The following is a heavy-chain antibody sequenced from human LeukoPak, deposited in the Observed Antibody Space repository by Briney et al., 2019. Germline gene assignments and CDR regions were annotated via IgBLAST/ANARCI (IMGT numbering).Heavy chain of an antibody. CDR1: GYTFPNYG. V-gene: IGHV1-18*01. Sequence: ASVKVSCKASGYTFPNYGMSWVRQAPGQGLEWMGWISAYNGNTNYAQKLQGRVTMTTDTSTSTAYMELRSLRSDDTAVYYCARSITIFGVTPPGYYMDVWGKGTTVTVSS. D-gene: IGHD3-3*01. CDR3: ARSITIFGVTPPGYYMDV. CDR2: ISAYNGNT. J-gene: IGHJ6*03.